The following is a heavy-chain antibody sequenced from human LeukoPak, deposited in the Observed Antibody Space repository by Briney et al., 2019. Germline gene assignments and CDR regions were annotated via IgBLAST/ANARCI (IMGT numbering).Heavy chain of an antibody. J-gene: IGHJ4*02. D-gene: IGHD2-2*02. CDR3: AKGGEEYQLLYPFDY. V-gene: IGHV3-30*02. CDR1: GFTFSSHG. CDR2: IRYDGSNK. Sequence: GGSLRLSCAASGFTFSSHGMHWVRQAPGKGLEWVAFIRYDGSNKYYADSVKGRFTISRDNSKNTLYLQMNSLRAEDTAVYYCAKGGEEYQLLYPFDYWGQGTLVTVSS.